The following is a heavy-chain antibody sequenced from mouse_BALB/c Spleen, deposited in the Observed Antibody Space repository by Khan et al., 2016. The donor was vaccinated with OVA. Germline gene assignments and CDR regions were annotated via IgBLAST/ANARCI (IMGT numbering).Heavy chain of an antibody. CDR1: GYSITSEYA. Sequence: EVELVESGPGLVKPSQSLSLTCTVTGYSITSEYAWNWIRQFPGNKLEWMGYINYSGNTKFNPSLKSRTSITRDTSKNQFFLQLNSVTTEDTATYCCARKDYYDYDPFPYWGQGTLVTVSA. CDR2: INYSGNT. CDR3: ARKDYYDYDPFPY. D-gene: IGHD2-4*01. V-gene: IGHV3-2*02. J-gene: IGHJ3*01.